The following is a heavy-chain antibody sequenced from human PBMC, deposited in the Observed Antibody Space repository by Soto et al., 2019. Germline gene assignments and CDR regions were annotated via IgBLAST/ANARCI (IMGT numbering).Heavy chain of an antibody. J-gene: IGHJ6*02. CDR3: TRGSFRREYYYGLDV. CDR2: IYSGGST. CDR1: GFTVTSNH. Sequence: EMQLVETGGGSMQPGGSLRLSCAASGFTVTSNHMSWVRQAPGKGLEWVSVIYSGGSTYYADSVKGRFTISKDSSKNILYLQMDRLRADDSAVYYCTRGSFRREYYYGLDVWGQGTTVTVS. V-gene: IGHV3-53*02. D-gene: IGHD1-26*01.